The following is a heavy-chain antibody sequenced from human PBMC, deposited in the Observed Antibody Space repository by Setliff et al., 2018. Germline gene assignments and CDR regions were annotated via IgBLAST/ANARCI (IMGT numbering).Heavy chain of an antibody. D-gene: IGHD4-17*01. J-gene: IGHJ4*02. V-gene: IGHV3-20*04. CDR3: VRRHYGSSYDC. Sequence: ASETLSLTCAVSGGSISSSNWWSWVRQAPGKGLEWVSSINWSGGSRAYADSVKGRFTISRDNSKNTLYLQMNSLRADDTAFYYCVRRHYGSSYDCWGQGTLVTVSS. CDR1: GGSISSSNW. CDR2: INWSGGSR.